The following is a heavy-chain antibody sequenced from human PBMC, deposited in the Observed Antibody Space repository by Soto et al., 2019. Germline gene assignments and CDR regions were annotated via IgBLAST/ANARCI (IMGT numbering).Heavy chain of an antibody. CDR1: GFPFSSYG. CDR3: VRSYSKVRNDYIDF. J-gene: IGHJ4*02. CDR2: ISYDGRNK. Sequence: GGSLRLSCVASGFPFSSYGMHWVRQAPGKGLDWVAVISYDGRNKYYADSVKGRFTSSRDNSKNTLYLQVNSLRAEDTAVYYCVRSYSKVRNDYIDFSGQGTHVTVSS. V-gene: IGHV3-30*03. D-gene: IGHD2-21*01.